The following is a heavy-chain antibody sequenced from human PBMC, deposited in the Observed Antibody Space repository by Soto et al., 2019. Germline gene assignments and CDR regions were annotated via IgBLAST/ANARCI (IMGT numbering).Heavy chain of an antibody. D-gene: IGHD3-9*01. J-gene: IGHJ4*02. CDR2: ISYDGSNK. CDR1: GYTFNSYG. V-gene: IGHV3-33*05. CDR3: ARDGTGLNYLDY. Sequence: QVQLVETGGGVVQPGTSLRLSCAASGYTFNSYGLHWVRQAPGKGLEWVAVISYDGSNKDYADSVKGRITVSRDNAKNTLYLQMNTLRAEDTAVYYCARDGTGLNYLDYWGRGTLVTVSS.